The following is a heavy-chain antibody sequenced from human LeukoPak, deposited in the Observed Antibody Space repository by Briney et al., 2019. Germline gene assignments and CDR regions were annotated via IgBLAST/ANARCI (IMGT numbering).Heavy chain of an antibody. V-gene: IGHV3-21*01. Sequence: GGALRLSRAASGFTFRRYIVNWVRQAPGKGLEWVSYITSCSNYIYYADSVQGRFTISRDNAEHSLFLLMTSLRAEDTAVYYCARVDNSGSRIWGQGTMVTVSS. D-gene: IGHD1-26*01. CDR3: ARVDNSGSRI. CDR1: GFTFRRYI. J-gene: IGHJ3*02. CDR2: ITSCSNYI.